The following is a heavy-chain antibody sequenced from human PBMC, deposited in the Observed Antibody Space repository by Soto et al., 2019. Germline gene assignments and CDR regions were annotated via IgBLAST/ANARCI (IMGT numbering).Heavy chain of an antibody. D-gene: IGHD3-3*01. J-gene: IGHJ5*02. Sequence: GGSLRLSCAASGFTFSSYGMHWVRQAPGKGLEWVAVIWYDGSNKYYADSVKGRFTISRDNSKNTLYLQMNSLRAEDTAVYYCARGGGRYYDFWSGQNWFDPWGQGTLVTVSS. CDR1: GFTFSSYG. CDR3: ARGGGRYYDFWSGQNWFDP. CDR2: IWYDGSNK. V-gene: IGHV3-33*01.